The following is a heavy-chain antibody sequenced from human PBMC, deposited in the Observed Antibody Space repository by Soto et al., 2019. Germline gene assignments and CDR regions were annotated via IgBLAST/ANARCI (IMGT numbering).Heavy chain of an antibody. V-gene: IGHV4-59*08. CDR1: GGSISSYY. CDR2: IYYSGST. J-gene: IGHJ4*02. Sequence: SETLSLTCTVSGGSISSYYWSWIRQPPGKGLEWIGYIYYSGSTNYNPSLKSRVTISVDTSKNQFSLKLSSVTATDTAVYYCARHGTIQWLAQYYFDYWGQGTLVTVSS. D-gene: IGHD6-19*01. CDR3: ARHGTIQWLAQYYFDY.